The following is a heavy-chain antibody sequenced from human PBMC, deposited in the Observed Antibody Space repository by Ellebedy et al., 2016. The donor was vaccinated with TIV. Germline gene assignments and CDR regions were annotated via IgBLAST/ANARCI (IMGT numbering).Heavy chain of an antibody. Sequence: AASVKVSCKASGYTFTGYYMHWVRQAPGQGLEWMGWINTNSGGTNYAQKFQGRVTMTRDTSISTAYMDLSRLRSDDTAVYYCAKVRGVMVIDYWGQGTLVTVSS. V-gene: IGHV1-2*02. J-gene: IGHJ4*02. CDR3: AKVRGVMVIDY. D-gene: IGHD3-10*01. CDR1: GYTFTGYY. CDR2: INTNSGGT.